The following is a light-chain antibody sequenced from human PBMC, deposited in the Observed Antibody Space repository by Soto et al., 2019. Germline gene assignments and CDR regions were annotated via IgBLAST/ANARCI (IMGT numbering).Light chain of an antibody. Sequence: QSALTQPASVSGSPGQSITISCTGTSSDVAAYNFVSWYQQLPGKAPKVIIFDVSNRPSGVSDRFSGSKSGDTASLTISGRQPEDEADYYCSSYTTSTTLVVFGGGTKLTVL. CDR2: DVS. CDR1: SSDVAAYNF. CDR3: SSYTTSTTLVV. J-gene: IGLJ2*01. V-gene: IGLV2-14*01.